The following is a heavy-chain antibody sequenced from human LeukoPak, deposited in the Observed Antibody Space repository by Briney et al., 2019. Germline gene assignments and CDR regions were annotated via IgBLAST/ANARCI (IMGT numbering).Heavy chain of an antibody. D-gene: IGHD3-10*01. V-gene: IGHV3-30*02. CDR2: IRYDGSNK. CDR1: GFTFSSYG. CDR3: AVTMVRGGPTYYYYYGMDV. Sequence: PGGSLRLSCAASGFTFSSYGTHWVRQAPGKGLEWVAFIRYDGSNKYYADSVKGRFTISRDSSKNTLYLQMNSLRAEDTAVYYCAVTMVRGGPTYYYYYGMDVWGQGTTVTVSS. J-gene: IGHJ6*02.